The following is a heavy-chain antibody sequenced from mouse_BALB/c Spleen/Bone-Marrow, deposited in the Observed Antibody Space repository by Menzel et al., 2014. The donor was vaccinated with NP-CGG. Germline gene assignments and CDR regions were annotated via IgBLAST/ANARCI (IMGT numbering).Heavy chain of an antibody. Sequence: VKLVESGAKFVMPGASVKMSCKASGYTFTDKWMHWVKQRPGQGLEWIGAIDTSDSYINYNQKSKGKASLTVDASSSTAYMHLSSLTSDDSAVYYCARGGHDFSLDYWGQGTSVIVTS. J-gene: IGHJ4*01. CDR2: IDTSDSYI. CDR1: GYTFTDKW. V-gene: IGHV1-69*01. D-gene: IGHD2-4*01. CDR3: ARGGHDFSLDY.